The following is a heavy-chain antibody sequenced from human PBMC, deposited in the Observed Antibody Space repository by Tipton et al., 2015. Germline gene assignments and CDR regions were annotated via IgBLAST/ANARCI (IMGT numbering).Heavy chain of an antibody. CDR3: AAFCYGGNCPDY. J-gene: IGHJ4*02. Sequence: TLSLTCDVSGASISSSNWWSWVRQSPGKGLEWIGEVYHSGSTNYNPSLESRVTISVDNSKNQFSLELTSMTAADTAVYYCAAFCYGGNCPDYWGQGTLVIVSA. D-gene: IGHD2-15*01. CDR2: VYHSGST. V-gene: IGHV4-4*02. CDR1: GASISSSNW.